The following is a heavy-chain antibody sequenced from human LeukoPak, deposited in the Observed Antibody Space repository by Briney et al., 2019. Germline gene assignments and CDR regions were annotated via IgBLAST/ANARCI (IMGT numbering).Heavy chain of an antibody. V-gene: IGHV3-21*01. CDR1: EFTFRSYS. CDR3: VRLRGGYNYALGPFDF. Sequence: GGSLRLSCAASEFTFRSYSINWVRQAPGKGLEWVSSISSIRSYIYYADSVKGRFTISRDNAKNSLYLQMNSLRAEDTAVYYCVRLRGGYNYALGPFDFWGQGTLVTVSS. CDR2: ISSIRSYI. J-gene: IGHJ4*02. D-gene: IGHD5-18*01.